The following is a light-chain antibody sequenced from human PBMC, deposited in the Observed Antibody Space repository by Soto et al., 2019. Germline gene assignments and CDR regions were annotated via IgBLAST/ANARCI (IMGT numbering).Light chain of an antibody. V-gene: IGLV2-14*01. Sequence: QSALTQPASVSGSPGQSITISCTGTSSDVGGYNYVSWYQQHPGKAPKLMIYDVSNRPSGVSNRFSGSKSGNTASLTISGLQAEDEADYSSTSSTSSSTLVFGGGTQLTVL. J-gene: IGLJ3*02. CDR2: DVS. CDR3: TSSTSSSTLV. CDR1: SSDVGGYNY.